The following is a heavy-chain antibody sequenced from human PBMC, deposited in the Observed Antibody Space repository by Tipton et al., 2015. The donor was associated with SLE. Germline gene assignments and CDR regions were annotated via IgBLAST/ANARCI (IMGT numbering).Heavy chain of an antibody. CDR3: ARRGWVDAFDI. CDR2: IYSSGRT. Sequence: GLVKPSETLSLTCSVSGGSINVYYWSWVRQPPGKGLEWIGRIYSSGRTNYNPSLKSRVTMSVDTSRKQFSLKLTSVTAADTAVYYCARRGWVDAFDIWGQGTMVTVSS. V-gene: IGHV4-4*07. D-gene: IGHD6-19*01. J-gene: IGHJ3*02. CDR1: GGSINVYY.